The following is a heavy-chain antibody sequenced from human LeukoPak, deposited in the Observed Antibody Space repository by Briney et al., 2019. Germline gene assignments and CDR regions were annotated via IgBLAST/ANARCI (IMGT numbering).Heavy chain of an antibody. J-gene: IGHJ4*02. V-gene: IGHV4-39*01. D-gene: IGHD5-12*01. CDR3: ATSWGIYSEDY. Sequence: SETLSLTCTVSGGSISSSSYYWGWIRQPPGKGLEWIGTIYYSGSTFYNPSLKSRVTISIDTSKNQFSLKLSSVTAADTSVYYCATSWGIYSEDYWGQGTLVTVSS. CDR2: IYYSGST. CDR1: GGSISSSSYY.